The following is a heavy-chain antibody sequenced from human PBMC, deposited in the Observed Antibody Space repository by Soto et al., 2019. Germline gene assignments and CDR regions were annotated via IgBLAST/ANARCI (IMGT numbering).Heavy chain of an antibody. J-gene: IGHJ5*02. CDR2: IKNDGTIT. CDR1: GLTFSVYW. V-gene: IGHV3-74*01. Sequence: EVQLVESGGGLVQPGGSLRLSCSASGLTFSVYWMHWVRQSPGKGLVWVSRIKNDGTITSYADSVKGRFTVSRDNAKNMLYLQMNDLRVEDTAVYYCARSDWFDPWGQGTLVTVSS. CDR3: ARSDWFDP.